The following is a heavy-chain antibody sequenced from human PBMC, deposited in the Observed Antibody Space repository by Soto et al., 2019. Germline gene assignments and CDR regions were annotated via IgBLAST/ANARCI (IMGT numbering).Heavy chain of an antibody. V-gene: IGHV1-2*02. CDR1: GYRFNLYY. Sequence: QVHLVQSGAEVRKPGASVKVSCRASGYRFNLYYMHWVRQAPGDGLEWMGWIDPNIGVTHYAQRLQGRVTMTRDTSISTVYMELSSLTSDDTAIYYCARGATWYEHWGQGTLVSV. J-gene: IGHJ4*02. CDR2: IDPNIGVT. CDR3: ARGATWYEH. D-gene: IGHD1-20*01.